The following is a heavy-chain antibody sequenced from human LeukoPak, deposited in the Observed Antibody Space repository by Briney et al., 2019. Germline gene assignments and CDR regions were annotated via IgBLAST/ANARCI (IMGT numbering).Heavy chain of an antibody. D-gene: IGHD3-22*01. Sequence: GRSLRLSCAASGFTFSSYAMHWVRQAPGKGLEWVAVISYDGSNKYYADSVKGRFTISRDNSKNTLYLQMNSLRAEDTAVYYCARDQSDKDYYYYGMDVWGQGTTVTVSS. CDR3: ARDQSDKDYYYYGMDV. CDR2: ISYDGSNK. CDR1: GFTFSSYA. J-gene: IGHJ6*02. V-gene: IGHV3-30-3*01.